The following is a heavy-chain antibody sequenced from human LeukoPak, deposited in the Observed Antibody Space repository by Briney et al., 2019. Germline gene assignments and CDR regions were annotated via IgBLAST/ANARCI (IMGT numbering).Heavy chain of an antibody. V-gene: IGHV4-39*07. J-gene: IGHJ4*02. CDR1: GGSISSYY. D-gene: IGHD1-26*01. Sequence: SETLSLTCTVSGGSISSYYWSWIRQPPGKGLEWIGSIYYGGSTYYNASLRSRVTTSVDTSKNQFSLKLSSVTAADTAVYYCARGGVGAGLDYFDYWGQGTLVTVSS. CDR3: ARGGVGAGLDYFDY. CDR2: IYYGGST.